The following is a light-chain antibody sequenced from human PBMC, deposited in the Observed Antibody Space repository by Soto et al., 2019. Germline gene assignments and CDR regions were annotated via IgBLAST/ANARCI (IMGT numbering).Light chain of an antibody. J-gene: IGKJ5*01. CDR1: QSISTY. V-gene: IGKV1-39*01. Sequence: IQMTQSPSSLSASVGNRVTITCRASQSISTYLNWYQKKPGKAPNLLIYDASRLQSGVPSRFSGSGGGTDFTLSISSVQPEDFATSFCQQSYMAPITFGQGTRLEIK. CDR3: QQSYMAPIT. CDR2: DAS.